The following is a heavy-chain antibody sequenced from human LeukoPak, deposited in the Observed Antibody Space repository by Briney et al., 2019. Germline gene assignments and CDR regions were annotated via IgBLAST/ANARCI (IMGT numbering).Heavy chain of an antibody. J-gene: IGHJ4*02. Sequence: GGSLRLSCAASGFTFSNYNLNWVRQAPGKGLEWVSCISDGSSTIYYADSVRGRFTISRDNAKNPLYLQINSLRDEDTAVYYCARETVGLDYWGQGTLVTVSS. CDR2: ISDGSSTI. V-gene: IGHV3-48*02. D-gene: IGHD4-23*01. CDR3: ARETVGLDY. CDR1: GFTFSNYN.